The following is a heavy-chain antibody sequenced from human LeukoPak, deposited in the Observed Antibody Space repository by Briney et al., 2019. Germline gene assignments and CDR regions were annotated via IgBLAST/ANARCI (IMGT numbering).Heavy chain of an antibody. CDR1: GGSFSGYY. V-gene: IGHV4-34*01. CDR3: ARRRGVATINYFDY. Sequence: SETLSLTCAVYGGSFSGYYWSWIRQPPGKGLEWIGEINHSGSTNYNPSLKSRVTISVDTSKNQFSLKLSSVTAADTAAYYCARRRGVATINYFDYWGQGTLVTVSS. D-gene: IGHD5-12*01. CDR2: INHSGST. J-gene: IGHJ4*02.